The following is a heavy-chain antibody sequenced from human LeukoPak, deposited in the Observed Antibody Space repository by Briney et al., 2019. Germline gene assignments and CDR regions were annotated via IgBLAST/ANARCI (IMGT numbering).Heavy chain of an antibody. CDR1: GYTFTGYY. CDR3: ARDRGYYDYVWGSSSRAFDI. V-gene: IGHV1-2*02. D-gene: IGHD3-16*01. CDR2: INPNSGGT. J-gene: IGHJ3*02. Sequence: GASVKVSCKASGYTFTGYYMHWVRQAPGQGLEWMGWINPNSGGTNYAQKFQGRVTMTRDTSISTAYMELSRLRSDDTAVYYCARDRGYYDYVWGSSSRAFDIWGQGTMVTVSS.